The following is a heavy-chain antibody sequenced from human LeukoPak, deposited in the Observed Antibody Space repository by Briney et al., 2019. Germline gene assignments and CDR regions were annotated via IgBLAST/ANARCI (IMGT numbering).Heavy chain of an antibody. J-gene: IGHJ6*02. CDR3: AKDLLPDSSGYYPPYNYYGMDV. D-gene: IGHD3-22*01. Sequence: GGSLRLSCAASGFTFSSYAMSWVRQAPGKGLEWVSAISGSGGSTYYADSVKGRFTISRDNSKNTLYLQMNSLRAEDTAVYYCAKDLLPDSSGYYPPYNYYGMDVWGQGTTVTVSS. CDR2: ISGSGGST. CDR1: GFTFSSYA. V-gene: IGHV3-23*01.